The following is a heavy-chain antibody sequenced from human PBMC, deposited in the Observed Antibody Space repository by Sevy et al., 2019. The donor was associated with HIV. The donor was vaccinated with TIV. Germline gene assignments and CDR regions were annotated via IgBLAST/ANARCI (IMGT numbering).Heavy chain of an antibody. CDR2: ISSSSTYI. V-gene: IGHV3-21*01. CDR1: GFTIRTYN. CDR3: AGDLVIPATTDYFYYGMDV. J-gene: IGHJ6*02. D-gene: IGHD2-15*01. Sequence: GGSLRLSCAASGFTIRTYNMNWVRQAPGKGLEWVSSISSSSTYIYYADSVKGRFTISRGNAKNSLYLQMSSLRAEDTAVYYCAGDLVIPATTDYFYYGMDVWGQGTTVTVSS.